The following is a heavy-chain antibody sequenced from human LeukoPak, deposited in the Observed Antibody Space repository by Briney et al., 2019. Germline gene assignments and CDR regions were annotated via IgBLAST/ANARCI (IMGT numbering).Heavy chain of an antibody. V-gene: IGHV4-30-4*01. D-gene: IGHD4-17*01. CDR1: GGSISSGDYY. CDR2: IYYSGST. CDR3: ARASVGRGDYVAYFGY. Sequence: SQTLSLTCTVSGGSISSGDYYWSWIRQPPGKGLGWIGYIYYSGSTYYNPSLKSRVTISVDTSKNQFSLKLSSVTAADTAVYYCARASVGRGDYVAYFGYWGQGTLVTVSS. J-gene: IGHJ4*02.